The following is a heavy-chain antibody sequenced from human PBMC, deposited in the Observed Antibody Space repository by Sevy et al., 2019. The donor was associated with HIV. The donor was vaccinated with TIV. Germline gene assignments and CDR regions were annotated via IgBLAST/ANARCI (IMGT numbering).Heavy chain of an antibody. D-gene: IGHD2-2*01. Sequence: GGSLRLSCKGSGYTFSNYWIGWVRQMPGKGLEWIGVIYPGDSDTRYSPSFQGQVNISADKSSSTAYLQWSSLKTSDTAIYYCARYPIVVVPAAEYYFDYWGQGTLVTVSS. CDR2: IYPGDSDT. CDR3: ARYPIVVVPAAEYYFDY. CDR1: GYTFSNYW. V-gene: IGHV5-51*01. J-gene: IGHJ4*02.